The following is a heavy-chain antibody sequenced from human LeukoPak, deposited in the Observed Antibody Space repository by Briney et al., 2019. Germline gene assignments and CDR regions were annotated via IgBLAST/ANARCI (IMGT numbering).Heavy chain of an antibody. CDR1: GYTFTNYG. CDR3: ARAAYYDFWSGYRYYYYGMDV. J-gene: IGHJ6*02. CDR2: ISAYNGNT. V-gene: IGHV1-18*01. Sequence: GASVKVSCKAAGYTFTNYGISWVRQAPGQGLEWMGWISAYNGNTNYAQKFQGRVTMTRDTSTSTVYMELSSLRSEDTAVYYCARAAYYDFWSGYRYYYYGMDVWGQGTTVTVSS. D-gene: IGHD3-3*01.